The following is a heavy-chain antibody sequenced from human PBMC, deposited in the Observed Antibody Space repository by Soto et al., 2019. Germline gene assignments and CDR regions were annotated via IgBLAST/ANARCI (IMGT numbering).Heavy chain of an antibody. CDR2: ISGSGGST. Sequence: GGSLRLSCAASGFTFSSYAMSWVRQAPGKGLEWVSAISGSGGSTYYADSVKGRFTISRDNSKNTLYLQMNSLRAEDTAVYYCAKGVGKQWLVPAWFDPWGQGTLVTVSS. V-gene: IGHV3-23*01. D-gene: IGHD6-19*01. CDR3: AKGVGKQWLVPAWFDP. CDR1: GFTFSSYA. J-gene: IGHJ5*02.